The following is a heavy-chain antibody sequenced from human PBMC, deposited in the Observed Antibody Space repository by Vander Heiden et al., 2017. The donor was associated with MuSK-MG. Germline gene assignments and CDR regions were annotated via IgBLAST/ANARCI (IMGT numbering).Heavy chain of an antibody. CDR3: ARNVLLWFGEFPSLGWFDP. J-gene: IGHJ5*02. CDR2: IYYSGST. D-gene: IGHD3-10*01. V-gene: IGHV4-39*01. CDR1: GGSISSSSYY. Sequence: QLQLQESGPGLVKPSETLSLTCTVSGGSISSSSYYGGWIRQPPGKGLEWIGSIYYSGSTYYNPSLKSRVTISVDTSKNQFSLKLSSVTAADTAVYYCARNVLLWFGEFPSLGWFDPWGQGTLVTVSS.